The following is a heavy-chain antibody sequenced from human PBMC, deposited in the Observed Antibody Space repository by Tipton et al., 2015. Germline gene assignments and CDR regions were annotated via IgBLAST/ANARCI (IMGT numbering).Heavy chain of an antibody. V-gene: IGHV4-39*07. CDR1: GGSISSSSYY. Sequence: TLSLTCTVSGGSISSSSYYWAWIRQPPGKGLEYIGSMYYSGSTYYNPSLKSRVTLSVDMFKDQFSLKMSSVTAADTAVYFCARDLEHGMDVWGQGTTVTVS. CDR3: ARDLEHGMDV. CDR2: MYYSGST. J-gene: IGHJ6*02.